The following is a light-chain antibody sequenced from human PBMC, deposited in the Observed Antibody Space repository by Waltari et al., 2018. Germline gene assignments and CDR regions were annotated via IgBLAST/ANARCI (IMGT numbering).Light chain of an antibody. CDR2: GND. V-gene: IGLV1-44*01. CDR1: SSNIGGDT. Sequence: QSVLTQPPSASGTPGQRVTISCSGSSSNIGGDTLNWYRQLPGPAPNVLIFGNDRRPPRAPVRWSGSKSGASASLAMRGLQSEDEADYCCAAWDDSLSGRVFGGGTKLTVL. CDR3: AAWDDSLSGRV. J-gene: IGLJ3*02.